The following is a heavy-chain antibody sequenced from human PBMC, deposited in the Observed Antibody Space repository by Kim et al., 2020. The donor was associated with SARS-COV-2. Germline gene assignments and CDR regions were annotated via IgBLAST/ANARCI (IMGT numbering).Heavy chain of an antibody. D-gene: IGHD5-12*01. V-gene: IGHV4-59*01. CDR3: ASGGGYNLRGDAFDI. J-gene: IGHJ3*02. CDR1: GGSISSYY. CDR2: IYYSGST. Sequence: SETLSLTCTVSGGSISSYYWSWIRQPPGKGLEWIGYIYYSGSTNYNPSLKSRVTISVDTSKNQFSLKLSSVTAADTAVYYCASGGGYNLRGDAFDIWGQGTMVTISS.